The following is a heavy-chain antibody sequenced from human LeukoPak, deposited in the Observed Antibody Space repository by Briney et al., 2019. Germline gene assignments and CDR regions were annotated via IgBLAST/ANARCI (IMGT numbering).Heavy chain of an antibody. CDR2: ISSSGSTI. D-gene: IGHD3-10*02. Sequence: GGSLRLSCAASGFTFSSYEMNWVRQAPRKGLEWVSYISSSGSTIYYADSVKGRFTISRDNAKNSLYLQMNSVRAEDTAVYYCAELGITMIGGVWGKGTTVTISS. CDR1: GFTFSSYE. V-gene: IGHV3-48*03. J-gene: IGHJ6*04. CDR3: AELGITMIGGV.